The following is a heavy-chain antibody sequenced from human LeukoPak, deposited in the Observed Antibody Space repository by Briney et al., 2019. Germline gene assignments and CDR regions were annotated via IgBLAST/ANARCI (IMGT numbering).Heavy chain of an antibody. V-gene: IGHV3-7*01. CDR2: IKKDGSKT. J-gene: IGHJ4*02. Sequence: GGSLTLSCAVSGFTFSIYCMSWVRQAPGRGLEWVANIKKDGSKTYNVDSVKGRFTSSRVNAKNSVDLQRDGRRAGDTAVYYCGRAGGGYSDCCGKGALGTVSS. D-gene: IGHD3-10*01. CDR1: GFTFSIYC. CDR3: GRAGGGYSDC.